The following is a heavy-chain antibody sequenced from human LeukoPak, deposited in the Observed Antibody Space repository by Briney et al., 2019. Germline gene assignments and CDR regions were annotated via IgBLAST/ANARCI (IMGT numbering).Heavy chain of an antibody. Sequence: GGSLRLSCAASGFTFSSYSMNWVRQAPGKGLEWVSSISSSSSYIYYADSVKGRFTISRGNAKNSLYLQMNSLRAEDTAVYYCARDRGLTTVTTDDAFDIWGQGTMVTVSS. CDR2: ISSSSSYI. CDR3: ARDRGLTTVTTDDAFDI. D-gene: IGHD4-17*01. CDR1: GFTFSSYS. J-gene: IGHJ3*02. V-gene: IGHV3-21*01.